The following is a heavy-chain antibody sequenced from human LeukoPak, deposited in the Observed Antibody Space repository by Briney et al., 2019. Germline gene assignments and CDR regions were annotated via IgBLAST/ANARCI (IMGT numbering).Heavy chain of an antibody. CDR1: GFTFSTYG. Sequence: PGGSLRLSCVASGFTFSTYGMHWFRQAPDKGLEWVAFIRYDGSNKYYGDSVEGRFTISRDNSKNTLYMQMNSLRPEDNAVYYCAKDNGYSSAWPEYFHHWGQGTLVTVSS. CDR2: IRYDGSNK. CDR3: AKDNGYSSAWPEYFHH. V-gene: IGHV3-30*02. J-gene: IGHJ1*01. D-gene: IGHD6-19*01.